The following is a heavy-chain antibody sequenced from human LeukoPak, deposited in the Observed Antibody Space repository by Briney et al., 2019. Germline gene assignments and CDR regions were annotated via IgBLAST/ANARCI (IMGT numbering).Heavy chain of an antibody. Sequence: GGSLRLSCAASGFSFSDYYMSWIRQAPGKGLEGASYISSSGSTLYYADSVKGRITISRDNAKNSLYLQMNSLRAEDTAVYYCARRRYNWNAIDYWGQGTLVTVSS. CDR2: ISSSGSTL. CDR3: ARRRYNWNAIDY. V-gene: IGHV3-11*01. CDR1: GFSFSDYY. J-gene: IGHJ4*02. D-gene: IGHD1-20*01.